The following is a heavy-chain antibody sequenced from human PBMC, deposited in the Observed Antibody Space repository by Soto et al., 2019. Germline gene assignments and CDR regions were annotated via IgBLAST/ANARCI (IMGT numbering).Heavy chain of an antibody. V-gene: IGHV4-39*01. J-gene: IGHJ4*02. Sequence: QLQLQESGPGLVKPSETLSLTCIVSGGSISSSGYYWGWIRQPPGKGLQWLGSIYYSGRNNYNPSLRSRVTIFVDTSKNQFSLKLSSVTAADTAVYFCARRYTSRDGDYFDYWGQGTLVTVSS. D-gene: IGHD5-12*01. CDR1: GGSISSSGYY. CDR3: ARRYTSRDGDYFDY. CDR2: IYYSGRN.